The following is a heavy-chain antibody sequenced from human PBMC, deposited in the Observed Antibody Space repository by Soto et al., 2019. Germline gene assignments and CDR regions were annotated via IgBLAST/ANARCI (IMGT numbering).Heavy chain of an antibody. Sequence: SVKLSCQSSGDNFKKNVFTWVRQAPGQGLEWMGGTIPALGKTHYIEKFQGRFTITVDDATRTVYMEVRDLTSEDTAVYYRAKRIAEAGRRGYYYYGMDVWGQGTTVTVSS. J-gene: IGHJ6*02. V-gene: IGHV1-69*10. D-gene: IGHD6-13*01. CDR1: GDNFKKNV. CDR3: AKRIAEAGRRGYYYYGMDV. CDR2: TIPALGKT.